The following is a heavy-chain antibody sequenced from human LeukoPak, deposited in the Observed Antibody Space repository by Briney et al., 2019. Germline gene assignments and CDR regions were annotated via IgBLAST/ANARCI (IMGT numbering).Heavy chain of an antibody. Sequence: ASVKVSCKASGYTFISYGLSWVRRAPGQGLEWMGWISAYNGNTNYAQKLQGRVTMIIDTSTTTAYMELGSLRSDDTAVYYCARARPSLSASTTVRYFDYWGQGTLVTVSS. CDR1: GYTFISYG. D-gene: IGHD4-17*01. J-gene: IGHJ4*02. V-gene: IGHV1-18*01. CDR3: ARARPSLSASTTVRYFDY. CDR2: ISAYNGNT.